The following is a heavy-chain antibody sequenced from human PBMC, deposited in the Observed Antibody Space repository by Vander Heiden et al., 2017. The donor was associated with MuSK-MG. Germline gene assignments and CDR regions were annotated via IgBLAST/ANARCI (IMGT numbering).Heavy chain of an antibody. CDR3: SRGGSNGFGERYADY. CDR1: GYTLTGYY. V-gene: IGHV1-2*02. Sequence: QVQLVQSGAEVKKPGASVKVSCKASGYTLTGYYRHRVRQAPGQGLEWMGGINPNSGGTNYAQKFQGRVTMTRDTSISTAYMELSRLRSDDTAVYYCSRGGSNGFGERYADYWGQGTLVTVSS. CDR2: INPNSGGT. J-gene: IGHJ4*02. D-gene: IGHD3-10*01.